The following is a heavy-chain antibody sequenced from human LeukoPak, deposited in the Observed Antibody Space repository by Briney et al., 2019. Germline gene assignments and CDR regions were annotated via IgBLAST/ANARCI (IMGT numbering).Heavy chain of an antibody. CDR1: GFTFSSYS. Sequence: GGSLRLSCAASGFTFSSYSMNWVRQAPGKGLEWVSYISSSSSTIYYADSVKGRFTISRDNAKNSLYLQMNSLRAEDTAVYYCARVVEYCSGGSCYSRAHDAFDIWGQGTMVTVSS. CDR2: ISSSSSTI. V-gene: IGHV3-48*04. J-gene: IGHJ3*02. CDR3: ARVVEYCSGGSCYSRAHDAFDI. D-gene: IGHD2-15*01.